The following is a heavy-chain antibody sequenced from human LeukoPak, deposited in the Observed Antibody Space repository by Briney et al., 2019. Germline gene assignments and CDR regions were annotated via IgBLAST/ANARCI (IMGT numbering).Heavy chain of an antibody. Sequence: GGPLRLSCAASGFTFSSYEMNWVRQAPGKGLEWVSYISSSGSTVYYADSVKGRFTISRDNAKNSLYLQMNSLRAEDTAVYYCARAMVRGVIVYYYYYMDVWGKGTTVTVSS. D-gene: IGHD3-10*01. CDR3: ARAMVRGVIVYYYYYMDV. CDR1: GFTFSSYE. V-gene: IGHV3-48*03. J-gene: IGHJ6*03. CDR2: ISSSGSTV.